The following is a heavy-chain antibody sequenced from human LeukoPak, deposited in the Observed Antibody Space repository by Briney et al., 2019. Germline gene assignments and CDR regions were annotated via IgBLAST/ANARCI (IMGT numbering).Heavy chain of an antibody. Sequence: QAGGSLRLSCAASGFTVSSNYMSWVRQAPGKGLEWVSGISGSGGSTYYADSVKGRFTISRDSSKNTLYLQMNSLRAEDTAVYYCAKHDSSGYYYSDFDYWGQGTLVTVSS. V-gene: IGHV3-23*01. D-gene: IGHD3-22*01. CDR1: GFTVSSNY. J-gene: IGHJ4*02. CDR2: ISGSGGST. CDR3: AKHDSSGYYYSDFDY.